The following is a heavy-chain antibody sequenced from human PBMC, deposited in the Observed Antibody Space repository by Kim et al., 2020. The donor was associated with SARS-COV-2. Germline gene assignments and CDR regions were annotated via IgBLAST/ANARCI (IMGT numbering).Heavy chain of an antibody. CDR3: AKGQDYYGSGSYYNLLNY. V-gene: IGHV3-33*06. D-gene: IGHD3-10*01. CDR1: GFTFSSYG. J-gene: IGHJ4*02. Sequence: GWSLRLSCATSGFTFSSYGMHWVRQAPGKGLEWVAIIWYDGSDKYSADSVKGRFTISRDNSKNTLYLQMNSLRAEDTAVYYCAKGQDYYGSGSYYNLLNYWGQETLVTVSS. CDR2: IWYDGSDK.